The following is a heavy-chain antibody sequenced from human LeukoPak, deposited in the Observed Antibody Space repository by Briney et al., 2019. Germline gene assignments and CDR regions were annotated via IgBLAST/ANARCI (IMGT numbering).Heavy chain of an antibody. D-gene: IGHD3-10*01. CDR1: GYTFTSYY. CDR3: ARRGVRGVIITNENWFDP. V-gene: IGHV1-8*02. J-gene: IGHJ5*02. Sequence: ASVKVSCKASGYTFTSYYMHWVRQAPGQGLEWMGWMNPNSGNTGYAQKFQGRVTMTRNTSISTAYMELSSLRSEDTAVYYCARRGVRGVIITNENWFDPWGQGTLVTVSS. CDR2: MNPNSGNT.